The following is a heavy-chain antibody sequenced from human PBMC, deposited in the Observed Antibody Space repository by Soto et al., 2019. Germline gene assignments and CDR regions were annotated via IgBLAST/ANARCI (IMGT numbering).Heavy chain of an antibody. J-gene: IGHJ5*02. Sequence: QVQLQESGPGLVKPSETLSLTCTVSGGSVSSGSYYWSWIRQPPGKGLAWIGYIYYSGSTNYNPSLKSRVTISVDTSKNQFSLKLSAVTAADTAVYYCARRSCSSTSCYMGTDWFDPWGQVTLVTVSS. CDR1: GGSVSSGSYY. CDR3: ARRSCSSTSCYMGTDWFDP. V-gene: IGHV4-61*01. CDR2: IYYSGST. D-gene: IGHD2-2*02.